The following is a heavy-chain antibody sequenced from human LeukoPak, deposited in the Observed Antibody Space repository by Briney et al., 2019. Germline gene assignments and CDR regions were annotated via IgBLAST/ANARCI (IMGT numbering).Heavy chain of an antibody. CDR1: GYSFTSYW. V-gene: IGHV5-10-1*01. CDR3: AATGYSRGGRNFDS. Sequence: GESLKISCKGSGYSFTSYWLSWGRQLPGKGLEWMVMIYPSDSYTNYRPSFQCHVTLSADKSISPAYLQWSSLTASDPAMYYCAATGYSRGGRNFDSWGQGALVTVSS. J-gene: IGHJ4*02. CDR2: IYPSDSYT. D-gene: IGHD6-19*01.